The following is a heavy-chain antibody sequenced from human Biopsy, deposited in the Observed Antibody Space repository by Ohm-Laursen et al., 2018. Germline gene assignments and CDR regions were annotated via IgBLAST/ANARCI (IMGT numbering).Heavy chain of an antibody. CDR2: NIPILGTG. V-gene: IGHV1-69*06. CDR3: ATKLTGYFHH. Sequence: SSVKVSCKAPEGTFSNYGVNWVRQAPGQGLEWLGGNIPILGTGNYAQKFQDRVTVAANTSTSTATMELRSLRSDDTAVYYCATKLTGYFHHWGQGTLVTVSS. J-gene: IGHJ1*01. D-gene: IGHD3-9*01. CDR1: EGTFSNYG.